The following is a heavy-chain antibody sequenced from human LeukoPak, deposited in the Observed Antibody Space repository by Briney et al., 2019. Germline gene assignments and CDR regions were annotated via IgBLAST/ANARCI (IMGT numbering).Heavy chain of an antibody. CDR2: IYYSGST. CDR3: ARLLRTYYYYGMDV. Sequence: SETLSLTCTVSGGSISSYYWSWIRQPPGKGLEWIGYIYYSGSTNYNPSLKSRVTISVDTSKNQFSLKLSFVTAADTAVYYCARLLRTYYYYGMDVWGQGTTVTVSS. J-gene: IGHJ6*02. D-gene: IGHD5-12*01. V-gene: IGHV4-59*08. CDR1: GGSISSYY.